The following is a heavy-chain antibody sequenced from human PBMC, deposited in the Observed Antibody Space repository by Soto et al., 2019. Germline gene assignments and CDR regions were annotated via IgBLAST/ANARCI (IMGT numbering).Heavy chain of an antibody. CDR1: GFTFSSYA. J-gene: IGHJ4*02. CDR2: ISYDGSNK. Sequence: QVQLVESGGGVVQPGRSLRLSCAASGFTFSSYAMHWVRQAPGKGLEWVAVISYDGSNKYYADSVKGRFTISRDNSKNTLYLQMNSLRAEDTAVYYCARDGIQPWAFDYWGQGTLVTVSS. CDR3: ARDGIQPWAFDY. D-gene: IGHD5-18*01. V-gene: IGHV3-30-3*01.